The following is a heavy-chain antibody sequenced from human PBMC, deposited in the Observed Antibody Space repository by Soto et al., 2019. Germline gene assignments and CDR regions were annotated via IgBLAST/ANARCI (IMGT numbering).Heavy chain of an antibody. D-gene: IGHD3-10*01. CDR1: GFTFSSYA. CDR3: AKDSRVTMVRGVIIPPGY. CDR2: ISGSDGST. J-gene: IGHJ4*02. V-gene: IGHV3-23*01. Sequence: GGSLRLSCVASGFTFSSYAMSWVRQAPGKGLEWVSAISGSDGSTYYADSVKGRFTISGDNSKNTLYLQMNSLRAEDTAVYFCAKDSRVTMVRGVIIPPGYWGQGTLVTVS.